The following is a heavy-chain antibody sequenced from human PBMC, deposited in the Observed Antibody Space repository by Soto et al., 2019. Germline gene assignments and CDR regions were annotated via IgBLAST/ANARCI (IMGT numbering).Heavy chain of an antibody. D-gene: IGHD3-10*01. J-gene: IGHJ3*01. Sequence: PSETLSLTCTVSGGSISSGGYYWSWIRQPPGKGLEWIGEINHSGSTNYNPSLKSRVTISVDTSKNQFSLKLNSVSAADTAVYYCARRWGGTFDFWGRGTMVTVSS. CDR2: INHSGST. V-gene: IGHV4-61*08. CDR3: ARRWGGTFDF. CDR1: GGSISSGGYY.